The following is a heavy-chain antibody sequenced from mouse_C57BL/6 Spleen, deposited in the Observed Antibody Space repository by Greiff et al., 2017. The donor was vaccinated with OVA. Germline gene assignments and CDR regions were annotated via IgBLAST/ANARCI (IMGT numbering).Heavy chain of an antibody. Sequence: EVQLVESGGGLVKPGGSLKLSCAASGFTFSSYAMSWVRQTPGKRLEWVATISDGGSYTYYPDNVKGRFTISRDNAKNNLYLQMSHLKSEDTAMYYCARAGYYEYDYAMDYWGQGTSVTVSS. CDR3: ARAGYYEYDYAMDY. CDR1: GFTFSSYA. CDR2: ISDGGSYT. D-gene: IGHD2-4*01. V-gene: IGHV5-4*01. J-gene: IGHJ4*01.